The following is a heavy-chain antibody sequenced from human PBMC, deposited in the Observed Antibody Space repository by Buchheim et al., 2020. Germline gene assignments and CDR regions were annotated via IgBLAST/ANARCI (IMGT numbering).Heavy chain of an antibody. J-gene: IGHJ6*03. CDR1: GFTVSSNY. Sequence: EVQLVETGGGLIQPGGSLRLSCAASGFTVSSNYMSWVRQAPGKGLEWVSVIYSDGTTYYTDSVRGRFTISRDNSKNTLYLQMNSLRVEDTAVYYCARELSSPPNYYMDVWGKETT. D-gene: IGHD6-13*01. CDR2: IYSDGTT. V-gene: IGHV3-53*02. CDR3: ARELSSPPNYYMDV.